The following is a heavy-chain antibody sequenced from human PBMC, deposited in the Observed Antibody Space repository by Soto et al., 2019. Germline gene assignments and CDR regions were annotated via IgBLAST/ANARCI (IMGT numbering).Heavy chain of an antibody. CDR2: IIPIYGTA. J-gene: IGHJ4*02. D-gene: IGHD5-12*01. V-gene: IGHV1-69*13. CDR1: GGTFSTYA. Sequence: SVKVSCKASGGTFSTYAISWVRQAPGQGLEWMGGIIPIYGTANYAQKFQGRLTMTADESASTVYMELSSLRSDDTAVYYCAREDKPGGYTPPGTSGFDSWGQGTLVTVSS. CDR3: AREDKPGGYTPPGTSGFDS.